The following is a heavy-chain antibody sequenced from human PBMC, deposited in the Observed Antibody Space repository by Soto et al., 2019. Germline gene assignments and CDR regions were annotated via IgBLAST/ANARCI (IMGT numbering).Heavy chain of an antibody. CDR2: ISWDGDIV. V-gene: IGHV3-9*01. CDR1: GFIFEDFA. J-gene: IGHJ4*02. D-gene: IGHD6-19*01. CDR3: AKDILGGVAGFNYFES. Sequence: EVQLVESGGGLVQPGRSLRVSCEVSGFIFEDFAMHWVRLVPGKGLEWVSGISWDGDIVGYADSVRGRFVISRDNSKNPLYLQMKSLRPEDTAWYYCAKDILGGVAGFNYFESGGRGILVTVSS.